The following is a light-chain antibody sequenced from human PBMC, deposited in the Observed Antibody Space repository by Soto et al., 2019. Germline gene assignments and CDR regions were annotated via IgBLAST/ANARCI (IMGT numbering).Light chain of an antibody. J-gene: IGKJ4*01. CDR2: LGS. Sequence: DIVLTQSPLSLTVTPGEPASISCRSSQSLLHYKGYIYLDWYLQKPGQSPQLLIYLGSNGAIGLPERLRGGVSVTANKLEISRVEAGDVGVYCCLQALQIPMTFGGGTKVEI. CDR1: QSLLHYKGYIY. V-gene: IGKV2-28*01. CDR3: LQALQIPMT.